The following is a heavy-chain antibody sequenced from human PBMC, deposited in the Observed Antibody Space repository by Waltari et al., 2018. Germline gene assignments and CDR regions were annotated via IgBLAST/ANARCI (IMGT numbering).Heavy chain of an antibody. CDR3: AIGGVETSWYWRY. D-gene: IGHD6-13*01. Sequence: EVQVVESGGGLVEPGGSRRLCCAASGFAFSSCWMTWVRQAPGKGLEWVANIKTDGSETYYVDSVKGRFTISRDNTKNSLYLQMSSLRAEDTAVYYCAIGGVETSWYWRYWGQGTLVTVSS. V-gene: IGHV3-7*01. CDR2: IKTDGSET. CDR1: GFAFSSCW. J-gene: IGHJ4*02.